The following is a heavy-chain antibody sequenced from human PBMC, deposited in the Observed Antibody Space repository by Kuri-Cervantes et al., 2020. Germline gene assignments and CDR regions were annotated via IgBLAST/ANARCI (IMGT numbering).Heavy chain of an antibody. CDR3: AREGDYGDYVYYYGMDV. CDR2: ISSSGSTI. CDR1: GFTFSDYY. V-gene: IGHV3-11*04. D-gene: IGHD4-17*01. Sequence: GESRKSSCAASGFTFSDYYMSWIRQAPGKGLEWVSYISSSGSTIYYADSVKGRFTISRDNAKNSLYLQMNSLRAEDTAVYYCAREGDYGDYVYYYGMDVWGQGTTVTVSS. J-gene: IGHJ6*02.